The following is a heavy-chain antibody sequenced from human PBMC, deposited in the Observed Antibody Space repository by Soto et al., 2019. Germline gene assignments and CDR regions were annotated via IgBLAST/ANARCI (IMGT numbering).Heavy chain of an antibody. V-gene: IGHV3-74*01. D-gene: IGHD3-3*02. CDR2: INNDGRRT. CDR1: GFTFTNSW. Sequence: EVQLVESGGGLVQPGGSLRLSCAASGFTFTNSWMNWVRQAPGKGLEWVARINNDGRRTSYADSVKGRYNISRVSAKKALYLQMQSRRDDDKAIYLCARRHLASYASDYWGKGPLVTVPP. CDR3: ARRHLASYASDY. J-gene: IGHJ4*02.